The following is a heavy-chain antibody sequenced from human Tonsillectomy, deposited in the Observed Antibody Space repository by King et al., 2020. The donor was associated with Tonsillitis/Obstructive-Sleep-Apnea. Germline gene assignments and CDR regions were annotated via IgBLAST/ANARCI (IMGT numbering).Heavy chain of an antibody. D-gene: IGHD2-2*01. CDR2: IYPGDSNT. V-gene: IGHV5-51*01. CDR1: GYSFTNSW. Sequence: VQLVESGAEVKKPGESLKISCKGFGYSFTNSWIGWVRQMPGKGLEWMGIIYPGDSNTRYSPSFQGQVTMSADKSISTAYLQWSSLKASDTAIYYCARGYCINTSFYAPFDHWGQGTLVTGAS. J-gene: IGHJ4*02. CDR3: ARGYCINTSFYAPFDH.